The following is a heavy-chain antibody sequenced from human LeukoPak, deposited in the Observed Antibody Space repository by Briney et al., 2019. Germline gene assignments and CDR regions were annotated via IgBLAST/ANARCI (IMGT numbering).Heavy chain of an antibody. CDR3: AKNRAAGSHYYYHMNV. J-gene: IGHJ6*03. CDR1: GFTFSTYA. V-gene: IGHV3-23*01. D-gene: IGHD6-25*01. CDR2: ISGSGGGT. Sequence: PGGSLRLSCAASGFTFSTYAMSWVRQAAGKGLEWVSLISGSGGGTYYADSVKGRFTISRDNSKNTLYLQLNSLRVEDTAVYYCAKNRAAGSHYYYHMNVWGKGTTATVSS.